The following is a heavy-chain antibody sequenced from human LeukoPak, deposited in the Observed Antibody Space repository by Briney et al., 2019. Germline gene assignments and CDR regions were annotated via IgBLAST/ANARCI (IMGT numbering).Heavy chain of an antibody. V-gene: IGHV3-21*01. Sequence: GGSLRLSCAVSGFPLSDAWMNWVRQAPGKGLEWVSSISSSSSYIYYADSVKGRFTISRDNAKNSLYLQMNSLRAEDTAVYYCARKIFSGYYYGYWGQGTLVTVSS. CDR1: GFPLSDAW. CDR2: ISSSSSYI. D-gene: IGHD3-22*01. CDR3: ARKIFSGYYYGY. J-gene: IGHJ4*02.